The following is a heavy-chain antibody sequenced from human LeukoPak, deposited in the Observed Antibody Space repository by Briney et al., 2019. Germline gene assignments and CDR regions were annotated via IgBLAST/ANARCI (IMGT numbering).Heavy chain of an antibody. V-gene: IGHV3-23*01. J-gene: IGHJ4*02. CDR3: ARPRSGYYFDH. CDR1: GFTFNNYA. Sequence: PGGSLRLSCAASGFTFNNYAMSWVRQAPGKGLEWVSTITGSGGSTYYADSVKGRFTISRDNSNNTLYLQMNSLRAEDTAVYYCARPRSGYYFDHWGQGTLVTVSS. CDR2: ITGSGGST. D-gene: IGHD1-14*01.